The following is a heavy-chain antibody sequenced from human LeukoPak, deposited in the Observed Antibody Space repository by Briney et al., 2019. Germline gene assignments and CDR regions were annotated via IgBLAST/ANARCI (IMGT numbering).Heavy chain of an antibody. CDR3: ARGGYYGSGVDAFDI. Sequence: QTLSLTCTVSGGSINNGGYYWSWIRQHPGKGLEWIGYIYYSGTTSYNPSLKSRVTISEDTSKNQFSLKLSSVTAADTAVYYCARGGYYGSGVDAFDIWGQGTMVTVSS. D-gene: IGHD3-10*01. V-gene: IGHV4-31*03. J-gene: IGHJ3*02. CDR2: IYYSGTT. CDR1: GGSINNGGYY.